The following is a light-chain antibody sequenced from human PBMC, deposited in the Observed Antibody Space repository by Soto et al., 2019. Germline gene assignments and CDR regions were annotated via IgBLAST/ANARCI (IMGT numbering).Light chain of an antibody. CDR1: QSVSSS. CDR3: QQYNNWPPIT. Sequence: EIVLPQSPGTLSLSPGESATLSCRARQSVSSSSLAWYQQKPGQAPRLLIYGASTRATGIPARFSGSGSGTEFTLTISSLQSEDLAVYYCQQYNNWPPITVGQGTRLEIK. J-gene: IGKJ5*01. CDR2: GAS. V-gene: IGKV3-15*01.